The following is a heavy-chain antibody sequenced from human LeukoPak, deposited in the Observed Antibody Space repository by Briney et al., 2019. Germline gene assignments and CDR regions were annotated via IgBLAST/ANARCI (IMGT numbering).Heavy chain of an antibody. V-gene: IGHV1-2*02. D-gene: IGHD2-2*02. J-gene: IGHJ4*02. CDR3: ARGIVVVPAAIDY. CDR2: INPNSGGT. Sequence: GASVKVSCKASGYTFTGYYMHWVRQAPVQGLEWMGWINPNSGGTNYAQKFQGRVTMTRETSISTAYMELSRLRSDDTAVYYCARGIVVVPAAIDYWCQGTLVTVSS. CDR1: GYTFTGYY.